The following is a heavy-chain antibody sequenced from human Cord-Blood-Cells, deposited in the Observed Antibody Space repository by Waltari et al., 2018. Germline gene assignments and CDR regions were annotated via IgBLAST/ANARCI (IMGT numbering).Heavy chain of an antibody. CDR1: GGSFSGYS. J-gene: IGHJ3*02. V-gene: IGHV4-34*01. D-gene: IGHD2-2*01. CDR2: INHSEST. CDR3: ARGRKYCSSTSCYDAFDI. Sequence: HVQLPQWGAGLLKPSETLSLTCAVYGGSFSGYSWSWIRPPPGTGLERIGEINHSESTNYNPSRKNRVTISVDTSKNKFPLKLSSVTAADTAGYYCARGRKYCSSTSCYDAFDIWGQGTMVTVSS.